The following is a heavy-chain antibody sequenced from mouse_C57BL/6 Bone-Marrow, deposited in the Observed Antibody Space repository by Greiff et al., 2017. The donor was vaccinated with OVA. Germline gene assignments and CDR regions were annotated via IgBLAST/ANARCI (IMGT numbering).Heavy chain of an antibody. CDR3: ARYGYDPFDY. CDR1: GYSFTGYY. D-gene: IGHD1-2*01. CDR2: INPSTGGT. J-gene: IGHJ2*01. Sequence: VQLKESGPELVKPGASVKISCKASGYSFTGYYMNWVKQSPEKSLEWIGEINPSTGGTTYNQKFKAKATLTVDKSSSTAYMQLKSLTSEDSAVYYCARYGYDPFDYWGQGTTLTVSS. V-gene: IGHV1-42*01.